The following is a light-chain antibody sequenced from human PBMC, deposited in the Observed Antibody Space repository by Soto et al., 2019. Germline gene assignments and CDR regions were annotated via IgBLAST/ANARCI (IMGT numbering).Light chain of an antibody. V-gene: IGKV1-5*01. CDR1: QSISSW. CDR3: QQYNSYWYT. J-gene: IGKJ2*01. Sequence: GDRVTITCRDSQSISSWLAWDQQKPGKAPNLLIYDASSWESGVPSRFSGSGAGTEFTLTISSLQPDDFATYYCQQYNSYWYTFGQGTKLEIK. CDR2: DAS.